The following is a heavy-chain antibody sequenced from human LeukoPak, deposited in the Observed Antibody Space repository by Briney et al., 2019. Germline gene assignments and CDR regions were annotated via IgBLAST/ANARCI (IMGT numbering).Heavy chain of an antibody. V-gene: IGHV3-30*04. D-gene: IGHD4-17*01. CDR2: ISYDGSNK. J-gene: IGHJ6*02. Sequence: PGRSLRLSCAASGFTFSSYAMHWVRQAPGKGLEWVAVISYDGSNKYYADSVKGRFTISRDNSKNTLYLQMNSLRAEDTAVYYCARGDYGDYRATNYYYYYGMDVWGQGTTVTVSS. CDR3: ARGDYGDYRATNYYYYYGMDV. CDR1: GFTFSSYA.